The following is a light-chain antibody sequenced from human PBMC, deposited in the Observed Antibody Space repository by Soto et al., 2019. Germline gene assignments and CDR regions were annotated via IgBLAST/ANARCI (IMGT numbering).Light chain of an antibody. Sequence: EVLMTQSPDTLYVSPGERVALSCRASQSVSDNLAWYQQKPGQGPRLHVYRASTRTLGIPARFSGSESGTEFTLTISSLQSEDFAVYYCQQYNSWPITFGQGTRLEIK. J-gene: IGKJ5*01. CDR1: QSVSDN. CDR2: RAS. V-gene: IGKV3-15*01. CDR3: QQYNSWPIT.